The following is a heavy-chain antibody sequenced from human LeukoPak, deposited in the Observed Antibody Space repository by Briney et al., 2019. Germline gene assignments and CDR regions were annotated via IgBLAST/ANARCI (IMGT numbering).Heavy chain of an antibody. CDR1: GGSISSGSYY. CDR3: ARQNYDFWNGEYYYYMDV. Sequence: PSQTLSLTCTVSGGSISSGSYYWSWIRQPAGKGLEWIGEINHSRSTHYNPSLKSRVTISVDKSKNQLSLKLSSVTAADTAVYYYARQNYDFWNGEYYYYMDVWGKGTTVTVSS. CDR2: INHSRST. V-gene: IGHV4-61*09. D-gene: IGHD3-3*01. J-gene: IGHJ6*03.